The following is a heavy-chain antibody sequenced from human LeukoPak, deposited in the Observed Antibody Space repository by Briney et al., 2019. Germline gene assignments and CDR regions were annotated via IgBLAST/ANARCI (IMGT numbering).Heavy chain of an antibody. CDR2: ISYDGSNK. J-gene: IGHJ3*02. Sequence: GGSLRLSCAASGFTFSSYAMHWVRQAPGEGPEWVAVISYDGSNKYYADSVKGRFTISRDNSKNTLYLQMNSLRAEDTAVYYCARDSSSWYGAFDIWGQGTMVTVSS. CDR3: ARDSSSWYGAFDI. V-gene: IGHV3-30*01. CDR1: GFTFSSYA. D-gene: IGHD6-13*01.